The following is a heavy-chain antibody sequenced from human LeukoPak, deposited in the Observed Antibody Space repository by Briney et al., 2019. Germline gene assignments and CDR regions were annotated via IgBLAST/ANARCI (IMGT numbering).Heavy chain of an antibody. CDR1: GGSISSYY. Sequence: SETLSLTCTVSGGSISSYYWSWIRQPAGKGLEWIGRIYTSGSTNYNPSLESRVTISVDTSKNQFSLKVKSVTAADTAVYFCARDDYSTSSGASSEFEYWGQGHLVIVSS. V-gene: IGHV4-4*07. CDR2: IYTSGST. J-gene: IGHJ4*02. D-gene: IGHD4-11*01. CDR3: ARDDYSTSSGASSEFEY.